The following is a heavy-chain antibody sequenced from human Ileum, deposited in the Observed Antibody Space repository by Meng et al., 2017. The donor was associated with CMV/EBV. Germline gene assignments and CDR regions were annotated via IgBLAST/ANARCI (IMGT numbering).Heavy chain of an antibody. J-gene: IGHJ4*02. V-gene: IGHV4-34*01. CDR1: GGSFSGYY. CDR3: ARGNRGSPRSKPFDY. Sequence: YGGSFSGYYWGWIRQPPGKGLEWIGEINHSGSTNYNPSLKSRVTISVDTSKNQFSLKLSSVTAADTAVYYCARGNRGSPRSKPFDYWGQGTLVTVSS. D-gene: IGHD1-26*01. CDR2: INHSGST.